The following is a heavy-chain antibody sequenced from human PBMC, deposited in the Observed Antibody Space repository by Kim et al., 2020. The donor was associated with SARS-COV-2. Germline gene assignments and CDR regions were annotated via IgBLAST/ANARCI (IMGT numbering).Heavy chain of an antibody. CDR3: AKDLKWEPDYFDY. V-gene: IGHV3-23*01. D-gene: IGHD1-26*01. J-gene: IGHJ4*02. Sequence: YAESVKGRFTISRDNSKNTLYLQMNSLRAEDTAVYYCAKDLKWEPDYFDYWGQGTLVTVSS.